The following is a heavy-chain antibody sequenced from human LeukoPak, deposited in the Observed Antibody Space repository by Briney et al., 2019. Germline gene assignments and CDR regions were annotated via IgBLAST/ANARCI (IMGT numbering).Heavy chain of an antibody. CDR2: INPNSGGT. D-gene: IGHD4-23*01. CDR3: ARERLRWLNWFDP. V-gene: IGHV1-2*02. Sequence: ASVKVSCKASGYTFTGYYMHWVRQAPGQGLEWMGCINPNSGGTNYAQKFQGRVTMTRDTSISTVYMELSRLRSDDTAVYYCARERLRWLNWFDPWGQGTLVTVSS. CDR1: GYTFTGYY. J-gene: IGHJ5*02.